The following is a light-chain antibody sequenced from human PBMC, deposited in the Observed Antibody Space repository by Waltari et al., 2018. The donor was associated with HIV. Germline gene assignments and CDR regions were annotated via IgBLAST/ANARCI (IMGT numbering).Light chain of an antibody. CDR1: SSNIGAGYD. CDR2: INK. CDR3: QSYDRSLSVV. Sequence: QSVLTQPPSVSGAPGQRVSISCTGSSSNIGAGYDVHWYQQLPGTAPKLLVFINKHRPAGVPDRFSGSKSGTSASLAITGLQPEDEAHYYCQSYDRSLSVVFGGGTKLTVL. J-gene: IGLJ2*01. V-gene: IGLV1-40*01.